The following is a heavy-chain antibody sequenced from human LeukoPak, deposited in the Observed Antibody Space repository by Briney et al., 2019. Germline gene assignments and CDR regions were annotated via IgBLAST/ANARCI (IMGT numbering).Heavy chain of an antibody. CDR2: IIPIFGTA. J-gene: IGHJ5*02. CDR3: ARDQGGGSFSHSWFDP. D-gene: IGHD2-15*01. CDR1: GGTFSSYA. Sequence: SVKVSCKASGGTFSSYAISWVRQAPGQGLEWMGGIIPIFGTANYAQKFQGRVTITADKSTSTAYMELSSLRSEDTAVYYCARDQGGGSFSHSWFDPWGQGTLVTVSS. V-gene: IGHV1-69*06.